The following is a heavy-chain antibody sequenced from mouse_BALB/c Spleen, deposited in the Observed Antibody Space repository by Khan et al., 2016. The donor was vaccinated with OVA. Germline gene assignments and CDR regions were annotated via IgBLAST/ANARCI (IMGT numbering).Heavy chain of an antibody. Sequence: QVQLQQSGAELARPGASVTLSCKASGYTFTDYYINWMRQRTGQGLEWIGEIYPGSDNTYYNEKFKGKATLTADKSSSTAYMQLSRLTSEDSAVYFWAREWAAWFPYGGQGTLVTVSA. V-gene: IGHV1-77*01. CDR2: IYPGSDNT. CDR1: GYTFTDYY. J-gene: IGHJ3*01. CDR3: AREWAAWFPY.